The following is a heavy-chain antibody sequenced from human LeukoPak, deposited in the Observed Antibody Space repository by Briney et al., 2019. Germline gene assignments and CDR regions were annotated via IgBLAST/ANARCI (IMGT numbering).Heavy chain of an antibody. J-gene: IGHJ4*02. D-gene: IGHD1-1*01. CDR2: IDTGGSTK. V-gene: IGHV3-48*03. CDR1: GFTFRNYE. CDR3: ARATRLDY. Sequence: PAGSLRLSCATTGFTFRNYEMNWVRQGPGKGLEWVSYIDTGGSTKYYADSVKGRFTISRDNVKNSLYLQMNSLRVEDTAVYYCARATRLDYWSQGTLVTVSS.